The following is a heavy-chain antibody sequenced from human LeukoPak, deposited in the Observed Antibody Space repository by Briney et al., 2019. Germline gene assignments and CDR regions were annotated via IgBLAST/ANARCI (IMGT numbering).Heavy chain of an antibody. CDR3: ARDLSGSYRPYNWFDP. CDR2: IYTSGST. V-gene: IGHV4-4*07. CDR1: GGSISSYY. J-gene: IGHJ5*02. D-gene: IGHD1-26*01. Sequence: PSETLSLTCTVSGGSISSYYWSWIRQPAGKGLEWIGRIYTSGSTNYNPSLKSRVTMSVDTSKNQFSLKLSSVTAADTAVYYCARDLSGSYRPYNWFDPWGQGTLVTVSS.